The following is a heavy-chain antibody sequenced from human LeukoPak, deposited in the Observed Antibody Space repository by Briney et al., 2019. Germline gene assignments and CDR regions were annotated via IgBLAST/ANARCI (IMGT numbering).Heavy chain of an antibody. D-gene: IGHD3-16*01. CDR1: GGSFSGYY. CDR2: INHSGST. J-gene: IGHJ5*02. V-gene: IGHV4-34*01. CDR3: ARGGALLRAPGWFDP. Sequence: SETLSLTCAVYGGSFSGYYWSWIRQPPGKGLEWIGEINHSGSTNYNPSLKSRVTISVDTSKNQFSLQLNSVTPEDTAVYYCARGGALLRAPGWFDPWGQGTLVTVSS.